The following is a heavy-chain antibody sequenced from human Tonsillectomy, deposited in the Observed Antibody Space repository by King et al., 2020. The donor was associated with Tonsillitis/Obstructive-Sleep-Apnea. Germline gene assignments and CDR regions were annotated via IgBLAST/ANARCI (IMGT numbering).Heavy chain of an antibody. V-gene: IGHV3-48*02. CDR3: ARDLGYSYGYKY. Sequence: VQLVESGGGLVQPGGSLRLSCAASGFTFSSYSMNWVRQALGKGLEWVSYIDSSSSLIFYADSVKGRFTISRDNAKNSLYLQMNSLRDEDTAVYYCARDLGYSYGYKYWGQGTLVTVSS. J-gene: IGHJ4*02. CDR1: GFTFSSYS. D-gene: IGHD5-18*01. CDR2: IDSSSSLI.